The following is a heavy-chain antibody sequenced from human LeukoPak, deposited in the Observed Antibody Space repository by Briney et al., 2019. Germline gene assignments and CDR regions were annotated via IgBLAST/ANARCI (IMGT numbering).Heavy chain of an antibody. CDR2: INPNSGGT. V-gene: IGHV1-2*02. J-gene: IGHJ5*02. Sequence: ASVKVSYKASGYTFTGYYMHWVRQAPGQGLEWMGWINPNSGGTNYAQKFQGRVTMTRDTSISTAYMELSRLRSDDTAVYYCASEGRYLRGAQLNWFDPWGQGTLVTVSS. D-gene: IGHD3-10*01. CDR1: GYTFTGYY. CDR3: ASEGRYLRGAQLNWFDP.